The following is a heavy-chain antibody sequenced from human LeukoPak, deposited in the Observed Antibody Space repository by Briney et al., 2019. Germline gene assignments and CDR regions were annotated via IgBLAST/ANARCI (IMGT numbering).Heavy chain of an antibody. CDR1: GFSFSRYH. CDR2: LFSGGDT. Sequence: PGGSLRLSCAASGFSFSRYHMSWVRQAPGKGLEWVSVLFSGGDTYYADSVKDRFSISRDSSRETLFLQMNSLRADDTAVYYCARQGYDSGFDYWGHGTMVTVSS. J-gene: IGHJ4*01. CDR3: ARQGYDSGFDY. V-gene: IGHV3-66*04. D-gene: IGHD5-12*01.